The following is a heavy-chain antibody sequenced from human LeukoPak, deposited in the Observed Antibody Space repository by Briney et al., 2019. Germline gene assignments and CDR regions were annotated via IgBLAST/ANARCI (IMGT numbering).Heavy chain of an antibody. J-gene: IGHJ3*02. CDR1: GFTFNTYT. V-gene: IGHV3-21*01. CDR3: ASDDYGGFDI. Sequence: GGSLRLSCAASGFTFNTYTINWVRQAPGKGLEWVSSISSSSIYIYCADSVKGRFTISRDNAKNSLYLQMNSLRAEDTAVYYCASDDYGGFDIWGQGTMVTVSS. D-gene: IGHD4-23*01. CDR2: ISSSSIYI.